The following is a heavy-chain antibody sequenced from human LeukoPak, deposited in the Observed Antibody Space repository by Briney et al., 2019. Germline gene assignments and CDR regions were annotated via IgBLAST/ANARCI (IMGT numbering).Heavy chain of an antibody. CDR2: LNPNSGGT. J-gene: IGHJ4*02. Sequence: GASVKVSCKASGYTFTANYMHWVRQAPGQGLEWMGWLNPNSGGTSYAQRFQGRVTMTRDTSISTAYMELSRLRSDDTAVYYCARANYFDTSGSWNRGQGTLVTVSS. D-gene: IGHD3-22*01. CDR3: ARANYFDTSGSWN. V-gene: IGHV1-2*02. CDR1: GYTFTANY.